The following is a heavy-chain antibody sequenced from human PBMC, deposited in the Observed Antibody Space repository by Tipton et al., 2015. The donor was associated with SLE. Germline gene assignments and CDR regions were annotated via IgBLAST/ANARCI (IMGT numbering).Heavy chain of an antibody. CDR1: GFTFSSHA. CDR3: AKALTTKGHWFDP. V-gene: IGHV3-23*03. D-gene: IGHD4-11*01. J-gene: IGHJ5*02. Sequence: GSLRLSCVASGFTFSSHAMSWVRQAPGKGLEWVSLTFVGGSTNYADSVKGRFTISRDNSKNTLFLQMNSLRAEDTAVYYCAKALTTKGHWFDPWGQGTLVTVSS. CDR2: TFVGGST.